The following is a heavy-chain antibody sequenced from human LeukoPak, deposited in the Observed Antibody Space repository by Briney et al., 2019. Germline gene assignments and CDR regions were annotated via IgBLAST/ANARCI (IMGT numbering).Heavy chain of an antibody. CDR2: IKSKTDGGTT. Sequence: GGSLRLSCAASGFTFSNAWMSWVRQAPGKGLEWVGRIKSKTDGGTTDYAVPVKGRFTISRDDSKNTLYLQMNSLKTEDTAVYYCTTDQQGYYDYVWGSYTAFDIWGQGTMVTVSS. V-gene: IGHV3-15*01. CDR3: TTDQQGYYDYVWGSYTAFDI. D-gene: IGHD3-16*01. J-gene: IGHJ3*02. CDR1: GFTFSNAW.